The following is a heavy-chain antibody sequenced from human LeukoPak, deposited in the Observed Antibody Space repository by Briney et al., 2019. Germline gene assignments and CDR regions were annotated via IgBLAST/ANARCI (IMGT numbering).Heavy chain of an antibody. CDR1: GFTFSDYA. J-gene: IGHJ3*02. CDR2: IIWSGGTT. D-gene: IGHD5-18*01. CDR3: VKDRPNTSTHRRDAFEI. V-gene: IGHV3-23*01. Sequence: AGGSLRLSCAASGFTFSDYAMNWVRQAPGKGLEWVPTIIWSGGTTYYADSVKGRFTISRDDSKNTLYQQMNSLTAEHTDVCSCVKDRPNTSTHRRDAFEIWGQGTMVTVSS.